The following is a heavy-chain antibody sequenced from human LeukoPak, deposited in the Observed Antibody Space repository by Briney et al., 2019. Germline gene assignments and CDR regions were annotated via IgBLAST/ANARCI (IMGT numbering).Heavy chain of an antibody. Sequence: GASVTASFKASGYTFTSYGISWVGQAPGQGREGMGWISAYNGNTNYAQKLQGRVTMTTDTSTSTAYMELRSLRSDDTAVYYCARVPTRLWFGELWSYYWGQGTLVTVSS. D-gene: IGHD3-10*01. CDR2: ISAYNGNT. CDR1: GYTFTSYG. V-gene: IGHV1-18*04. CDR3: ARVPTRLWFGELWSYY. J-gene: IGHJ4*02.